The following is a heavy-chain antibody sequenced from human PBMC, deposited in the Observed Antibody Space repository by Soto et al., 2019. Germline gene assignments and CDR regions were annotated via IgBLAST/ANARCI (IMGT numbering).Heavy chain of an antibody. Sequence: ASVKISCKVSGYTLTELSMHWVRQAPGKGLEWMGGFDPEDGETIYAQKFQGRVTMTEDTSKDTAYMELSSLRSEDTDVYYCATAGYCSSTSCYYPIYWGQGTLVTVSS. CDR3: ATAGYCSSTSCYYPIY. CDR1: GYTLTELS. J-gene: IGHJ4*02. D-gene: IGHD2-2*01. V-gene: IGHV1-24*01. CDR2: FDPEDGET.